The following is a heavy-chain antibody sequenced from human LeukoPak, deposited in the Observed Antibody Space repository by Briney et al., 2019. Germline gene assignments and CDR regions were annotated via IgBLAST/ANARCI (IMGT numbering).Heavy chain of an antibody. CDR3: ARGVPGAIGYFQH. Sequence: PGGSLRLSCAASGFTFSSYSMNWVRQAPGKGLEWVSYISNSSSTIYYADSVKGRFTISRDNAKNSLYLQMNSLRAEDTAAYYCARGVPGAIGYFQHWGQGTLVTVSS. CDR2: ISNSSSTI. J-gene: IGHJ1*01. V-gene: IGHV3-48*01. D-gene: IGHD2-2*02. CDR1: GFTFSSYS.